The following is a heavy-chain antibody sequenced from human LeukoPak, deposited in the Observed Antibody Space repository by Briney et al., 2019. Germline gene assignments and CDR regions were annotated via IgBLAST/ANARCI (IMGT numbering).Heavy chain of an antibody. CDR2: IIPIFGKA. V-gene: IGHV1-69*05. D-gene: IGHD4-17*01. CDR3: ARGSDYGDYFPK. CDR1: GDTFSSYA. J-gene: IGHJ1*01. Sequence: GASVKVSCKASGDTFSSYAISWVRQAPGQGLEWMGRIIPIFGKANYAQKFQGRVTITTDESTSTAYMELSSLRSEDTAVYYCARGSDYGDYFPKWGQGTLVTVSS.